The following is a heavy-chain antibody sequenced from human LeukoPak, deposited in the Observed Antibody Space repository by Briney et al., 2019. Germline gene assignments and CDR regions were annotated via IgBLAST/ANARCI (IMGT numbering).Heavy chain of an antibody. CDR3: ARGPNSNWSGLDF. V-gene: IGHV3-74*01. CDR1: GFTFTSYS. D-gene: IGHD6-6*01. J-gene: IGHJ4*02. CDR2: ISPTGSTT. Sequence: PGGCLRLSCAASGFTFTSYSMNWVRQAPGKGLVWVSRISPTGSTTSYADSVKGRFTVSRDNAKNTLYLQVNNLRAEDTAVYYCARGPNSNWSGLDFWGQGTLLTVSS.